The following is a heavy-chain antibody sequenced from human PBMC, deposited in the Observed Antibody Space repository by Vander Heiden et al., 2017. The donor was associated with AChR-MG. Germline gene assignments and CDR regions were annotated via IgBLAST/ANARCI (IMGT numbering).Heavy chain of an antibody. CDR3: ARGLPTGWFDP. V-gene: IGHV3-66*01. D-gene: IGHD2-15*01. Sequence: EVQLVESGGGLVQPGGSLSLSCAASGFTVSSHYMSCVRQAPGKGLEWVSVIYTGGSTYYADSVKGRFTVSRDNSNNTLYLQMNSLRADDTAVYYCARGLPTGWFDPWGQGTLVTVSP. CDR2: IYTGGST. CDR1: GFTVSSHY. J-gene: IGHJ5*02.